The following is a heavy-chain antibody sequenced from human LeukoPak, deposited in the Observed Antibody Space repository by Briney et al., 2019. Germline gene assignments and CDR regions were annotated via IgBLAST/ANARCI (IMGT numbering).Heavy chain of an antibody. D-gene: IGHD3-16*01. Sequence: SETLSLTCNVSGASMINYYWSWIRQPAGRGLEWIGRISPRGNTNYNPSLNSRVTISLDTSTNQFSLKLRSVTAADTAAYYCARGGHSYGTFDSWGRGALVSVSS. CDR2: ISPRGNT. CDR1: GASMINYY. J-gene: IGHJ4*02. V-gene: IGHV4-4*07. CDR3: ARGGHSYGTFDS.